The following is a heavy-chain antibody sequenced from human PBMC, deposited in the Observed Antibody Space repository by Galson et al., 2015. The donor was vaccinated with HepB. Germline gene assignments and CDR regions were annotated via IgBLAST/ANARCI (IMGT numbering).Heavy chain of an antibody. CDR1: GYTFTSYD. CDR2: ISPYNGNT. D-gene: IGHD4-11*01. J-gene: IGHJ6*03. Sequence: SVKVSCKASGYTFTSYDITWVRQAPGRGLEWMGWISPYNGNTKYAQKLQGRVTMTTDTSTSTAYMELRSLRSDDTAIFYCARGTTVTRGYYYMDVWGKGTTVTVSS. CDR3: ARGTTVTRGYYYMDV. V-gene: IGHV1-18*01.